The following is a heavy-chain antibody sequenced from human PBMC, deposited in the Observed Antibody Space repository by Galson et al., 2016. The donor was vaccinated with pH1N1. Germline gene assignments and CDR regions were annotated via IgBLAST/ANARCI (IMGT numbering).Heavy chain of an antibody. CDR2: IYTGGST. V-gene: IGHV3-NL1*01. CDR3: AREWEARSFDH. D-gene: IGHD1-26*01. J-gene: IGHJ4*02. CDR1: GFTFSSYD. Sequence: SLRLSCAASGFTFSSYDMHWVRQAPGKGLEWVSIIYTGGSTYYTDSVKGRFSISRDESKNTLYLQMNSLRPDDTAFYYCAREWEARSFDHWGQGTLVTVST.